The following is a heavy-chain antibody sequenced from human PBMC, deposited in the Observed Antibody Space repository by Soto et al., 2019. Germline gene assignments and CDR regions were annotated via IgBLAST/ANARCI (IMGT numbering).Heavy chain of an antibody. CDR1: RGRFSSYG. Sequence: QMQVVQSGAELKKPGSSVKVSCKASRGRFSSYGIVWVRQAPGPGLEWMGRIIPVFGTPNYAQRFQGRVTMRVYASRTTSYMELSGLRSEDTALYYCATAGSRDINSVAFDILGQGTLVIVDS. V-gene: IGHV1-69*18. CDR2: IIPVFGTP. D-gene: IGHD2-15*01. CDR3: ATAGSRDINSVAFDI. J-gene: IGHJ3*02.